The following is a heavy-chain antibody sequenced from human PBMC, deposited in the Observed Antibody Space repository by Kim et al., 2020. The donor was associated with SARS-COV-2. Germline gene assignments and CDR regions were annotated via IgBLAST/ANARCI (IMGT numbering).Heavy chain of an antibody. CDR1: GFTFGSYA. V-gene: IGHV3-23*01. CDR2: ISGNGGST. J-gene: IGHJ4*02. CDR3: AKGRDY. Sequence: GGSLRLSCVASGFTFGSYAMTWVRQAPGKGPAWVSGISGNGGSTFYADSVKGRFTISRDNSKNMLYLQINSLRVEDTAVYYCAKGRDYWGQGTLVTVSS.